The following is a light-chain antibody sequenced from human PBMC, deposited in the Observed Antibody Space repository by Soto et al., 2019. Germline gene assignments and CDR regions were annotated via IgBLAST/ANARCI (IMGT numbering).Light chain of an antibody. CDR1: QSLLHSNGYNY. CDR2: VAS. Sequence: DIVMTQSPLSLPVTPGEAASISCRSSQSLLHSNGYNYVDWYLQKPGQSPHLLIYVASNRASGVPDRFSGSGSGTDFTLRISRVEAEDVGVYYCMQPLQTPWTFGQGTKVDIK. V-gene: IGKV2-28*01. CDR3: MQPLQTPWT. J-gene: IGKJ1*01.